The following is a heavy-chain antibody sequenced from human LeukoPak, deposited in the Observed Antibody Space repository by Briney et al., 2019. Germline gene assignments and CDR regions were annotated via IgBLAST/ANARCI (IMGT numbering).Heavy chain of an antibody. V-gene: IGHV1-3*01. D-gene: IGHD3-16*02. CDR3: ARVLWGSYRPFDY. CDR1: GYTFTSYA. J-gene: IGHJ4*02. Sequence: ASVKVSCKASGYTFTSYAMHWVRQARGQRLEWMGWINAGNGNTKYSQKFQGRVTITRDTSASTAYMELSSLRSEDTAVYYCARVLWGSYRPFDYWGQGTLVTVSS. CDR2: INAGNGNT.